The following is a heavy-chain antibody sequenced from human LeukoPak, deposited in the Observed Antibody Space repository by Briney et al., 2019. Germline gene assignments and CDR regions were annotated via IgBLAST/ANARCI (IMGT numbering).Heavy chain of an antibody. J-gene: IGHJ5*02. Sequence: PSETLSLTCTVSGGSFSSYFWSWIRQPAGKGLEWIGHIYSSGITNYNPSLKSRVTMSVDTSKNQFSLKLTSVTAADTAVYYCARVEDSECWFDPWGQGTLVTVSS. D-gene: IGHD2/OR15-2a*01. CDR2: IYSSGIT. V-gene: IGHV4-4*07. CDR3: ARVEDSECWFDP. CDR1: GGSFSSYF.